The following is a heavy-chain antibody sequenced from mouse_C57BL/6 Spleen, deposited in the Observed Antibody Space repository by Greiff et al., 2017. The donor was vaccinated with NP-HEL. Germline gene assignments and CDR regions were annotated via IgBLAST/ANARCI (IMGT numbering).Heavy chain of an antibody. D-gene: IGHD2-2*01. J-gene: IGHJ3*01. CDR1: GYAFSSYW. V-gene: IGHV1-80*01. Sequence: QVQLKESGAELVKPGASVKISCKASGYAFSSYWMNWVKQRPGKGLEWIGQIYPGDGDTNYNGKFKGKATLTADKSSSTAYMQLSSLTSEDSAVYFCARSGGYDNFAYWGQGTLVTVSA. CDR2: IYPGDGDT. CDR3: ARSGGYDNFAY.